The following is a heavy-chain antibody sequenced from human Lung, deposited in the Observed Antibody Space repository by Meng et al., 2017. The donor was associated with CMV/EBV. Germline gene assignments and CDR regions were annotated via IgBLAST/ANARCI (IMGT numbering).Heavy chain of an antibody. CDR1: GFTFNSYR. CDR2: ISSSSSSI. J-gene: IGHJ4*02. Sequence: GEXXKISCAASGFTFNSYRMNWLRQAPGKGLEWVSYISSSSSSIYYTDSVKGRFTISRDNAKNSLYLEMNSLRVDDTGVYFCARDAGEGIVVVPAAISDYXDQGXQVTVSS. D-gene: IGHD2-2*02. CDR3: ARDAGEGIVVVPAAISDY. V-gene: IGHV3-48*04.